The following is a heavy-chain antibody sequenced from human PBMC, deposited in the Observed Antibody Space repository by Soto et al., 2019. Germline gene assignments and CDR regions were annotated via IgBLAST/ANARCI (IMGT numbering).Heavy chain of an antibody. CDR1: GGSFSGYY. V-gene: IGHV4-34*01. CDR2: INHSGST. Sequence: QVQLQQWGAGLLKPSETLSLTCAVYGGSFSGYYWSWIRQPPGKGLEWIGEINHSGSTNYNPSLKSRVTISVGTSKNQFSLKLSSVTAGDTAVYYCARTYSSSWSPFEYWGQGTLVTVSS. CDR3: ARTYSSSWSPFEY. J-gene: IGHJ4*02. D-gene: IGHD6-13*01.